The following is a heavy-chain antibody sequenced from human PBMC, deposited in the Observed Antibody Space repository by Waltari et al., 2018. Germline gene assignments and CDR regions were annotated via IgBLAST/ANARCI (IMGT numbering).Heavy chain of an antibody. Sequence: EVQLVQSGAEVKKPGESLTISCKGSGYSFSNYWIAWVRQMPGKGLEWRGIIYPGDSDTRYSPSFQGQVTISADKSISTAYLQWSSLRASDSAMYYCSRVVAAIGVPDYWGQGTQVTVSS. V-gene: IGHV5-51*03. CDR3: SRVVAAIGVPDY. J-gene: IGHJ4*02. CDR2: IYPGDSDT. D-gene: IGHD2-15*01. CDR1: GYSFSNYW.